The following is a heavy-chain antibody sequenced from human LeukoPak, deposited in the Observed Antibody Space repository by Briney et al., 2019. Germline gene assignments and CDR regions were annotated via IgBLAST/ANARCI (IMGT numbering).Heavy chain of an antibody. CDR1: GGSISSYY. Sequence: SETLSLTCTVSGGSISSYYWTRIRQPPGQGLEWIGYIYYSGSTNYNPSLKSRVTISVDTSKNQFSLKLSSVTAADTAVYYCTRVDYSSSWYWFDPWGQGTQVTVSS. CDR2: IYYSGST. D-gene: IGHD6-13*01. V-gene: IGHV4-59*01. CDR3: TRVDYSSSWYWFDP. J-gene: IGHJ5*02.